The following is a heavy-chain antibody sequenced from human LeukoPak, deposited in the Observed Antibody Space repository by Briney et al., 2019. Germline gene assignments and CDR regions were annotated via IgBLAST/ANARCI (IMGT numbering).Heavy chain of an antibody. V-gene: IGHV4-34*01. CDR2: INHSGST. D-gene: IGHD3-10*01. CDR3: GRFGDYFYYYGMDV. J-gene: IGHJ6*02. Sequence: PSETLSLTCAVYGGSFSGYYWSWIRQPPGKGLEWIGEINHSGSTNYNPSLKSRVTISVDTSKNQFSLKLSSVTAADTAVYYCGRFGDYFYYYGMDVWGQGTTVTVSS. CDR1: GGSFSGYY.